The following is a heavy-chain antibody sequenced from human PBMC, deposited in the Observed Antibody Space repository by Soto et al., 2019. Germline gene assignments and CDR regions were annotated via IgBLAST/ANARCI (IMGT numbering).Heavy chain of an antibody. J-gene: IGHJ4*02. Sequence: XGSLIASCTAAGFTFRSYAMSWVRQAPGKGLEWVSGINDSGDSTYYADSVKGRFTISRDNSKNTLFLQMNSLRAEDTALYYCAKGSRGYYGSTNYYYFDFWGQGTPATVSS. CDR2: INDSGDST. D-gene: IGHD3-22*01. V-gene: IGHV3-23*01. CDR1: GFTFRSYA. CDR3: AKGSRGYYGSTNYYYFDF.